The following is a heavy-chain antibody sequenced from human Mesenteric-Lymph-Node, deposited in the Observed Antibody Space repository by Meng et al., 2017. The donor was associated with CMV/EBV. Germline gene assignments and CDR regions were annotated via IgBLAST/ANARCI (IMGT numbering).Heavy chain of an antibody. CDR3: ARGSSYDILTGYFDY. CDR2: INHSGST. D-gene: IGHD3-9*01. CDR1: GGSFSGYY. Sequence: GRLNQWGGGLLKPSETLSVTCAVYGGSFSGYYWNWIRQSPEKGLEWIGEINHSGSTTYNPSFTSRIIISVDTSTNQISLNMSSVTAADTAVYYCARGSSYDILTGYFDYWGQGALVTVSS. J-gene: IGHJ4*02. V-gene: IGHV4-34*01.